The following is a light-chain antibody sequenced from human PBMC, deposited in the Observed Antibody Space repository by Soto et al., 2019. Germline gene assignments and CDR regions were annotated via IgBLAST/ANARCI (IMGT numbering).Light chain of an antibody. CDR2: KAS. V-gene: IGKV1-5*03. CDR3: QQYNST. CDR1: QSLSSW. J-gene: IGKJ2*01. Sequence: DIQLTQSPSTLSASVGDRVTITCRASQSLSSWLAWYQQKPGKAPKVLIYKASSLESGVPSRFSGSGSGTEFTLTISSLQPDDFATYYCQQYNSTFGQGTQVDIK.